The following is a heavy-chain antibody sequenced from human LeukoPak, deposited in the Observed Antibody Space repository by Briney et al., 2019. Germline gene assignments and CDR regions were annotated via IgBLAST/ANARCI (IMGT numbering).Heavy chain of an antibody. J-gene: IGHJ4*02. CDR2: ISGSGGST. CDR3: AVHDYGDYDYFDY. CDR1: GFTFSSYA. V-gene: IGHV3-23*01. Sequence: GGSLRLSCAASGFTFSSYAMSWVRQAPGKGLEWVSAISGSGGSTYYADSVRGRFTISRDNSKNTLYLQMNSLRAEDTAIYYCAVHDYGDYDYFDYWGQGTLVTVSS. D-gene: IGHD4-17*01.